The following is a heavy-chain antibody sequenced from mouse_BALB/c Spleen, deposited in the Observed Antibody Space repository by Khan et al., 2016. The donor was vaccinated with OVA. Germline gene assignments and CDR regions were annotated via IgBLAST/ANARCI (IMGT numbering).Heavy chain of an antibody. J-gene: IGHJ1*01. CDR3: TRDGNYAHWYFDV. CDR2: ISSGSTYT. D-gene: IGHD2-1*01. Sequence: EVELVESGGGLVKPGGSLKLSCAASGFSFSSYTMSWVRQTPEKRLEWVATISSGSTYTYYPDSVQGRFTISIDTAKNTLYLQMSSLKSEDTAMYYCTRDGNYAHWYFDVWGAGTTVTVSS. V-gene: IGHV5-6-4*01. CDR1: GFSFSSYT.